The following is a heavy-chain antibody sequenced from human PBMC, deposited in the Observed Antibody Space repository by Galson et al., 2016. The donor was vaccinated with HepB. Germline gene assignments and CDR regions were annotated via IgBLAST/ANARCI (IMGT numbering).Heavy chain of an antibody. CDR2: IKPDGSEK. Sequence: SLRLSCAASGFTFSSYAMSWVRQAPGKGLEWVANIKPDGSEKYYVDSVKGRFTISRDNGKKSLHLQMNILRAEDTALYYCARGRGSNWRDAFDIWGQGTMVTVSS. CDR1: GFTFSSYA. V-gene: IGHV3-7*03. D-gene: IGHD6-13*01. CDR3: ARGRGSNWRDAFDI. J-gene: IGHJ3*02.